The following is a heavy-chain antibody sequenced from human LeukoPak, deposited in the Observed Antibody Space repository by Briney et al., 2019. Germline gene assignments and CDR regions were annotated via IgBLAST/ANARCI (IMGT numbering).Heavy chain of an antibody. CDR2: ISWDGGST. J-gene: IGHJ5*02. Sequence: GGSLRLSCAASGFTFDDYTMHWVRHAPGKGLEWVSLISWDGGSTYYADSVKGRFTISRDNSKNSLYLQMNSLRTEDTALYYCAKDIGGVGATTRWFDPWGQGTLVTVSS. CDR3: AKDIGGVGATTRWFDP. V-gene: IGHV3-43*01. CDR1: GFTFDDYT. D-gene: IGHD1-26*01.